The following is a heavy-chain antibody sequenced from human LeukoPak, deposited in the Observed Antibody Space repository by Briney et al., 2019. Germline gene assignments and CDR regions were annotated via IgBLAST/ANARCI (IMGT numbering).Heavy chain of an antibody. V-gene: IGHV1-24*01. CDR1: GYTLTELS. CDR3: ASTRIPMLRGPFDP. CDR2: FDPEEGEA. Sequence: ASVKVSCKVSGYTLTELSMHWVRQAPGKGLEWMGGFDPEEGEAIYAQTFQGRVTMTEDTSTDTAYMELSSLRSGDTAVYHCASTRIPMLRGPFDPWGQGTLVTVSS. J-gene: IGHJ5*02. D-gene: IGHD3-10*01.